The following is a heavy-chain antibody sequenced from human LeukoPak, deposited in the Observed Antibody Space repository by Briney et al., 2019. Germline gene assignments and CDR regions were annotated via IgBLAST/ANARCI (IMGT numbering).Heavy chain of an antibody. D-gene: IGHD6-19*01. J-gene: IGHJ4*02. CDR2: QPCPGGTT. CDR3: AKDSPLVGYASGWASNTFGH. Sequence: PGRSLRLSYAASGFTLRRYAMSWVRQAPGKGLEWVSTQPCPGGTTAYAHSVKGCFNIRRENSKHRVYLQRNSLRADHNAVYDCAKDSPLVGYASGWASNTFGHWGEG. CDR1: GFTLRRYA. V-gene: IGHV3-23*01.